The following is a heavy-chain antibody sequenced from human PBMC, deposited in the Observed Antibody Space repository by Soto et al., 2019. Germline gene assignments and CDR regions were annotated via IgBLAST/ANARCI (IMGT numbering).Heavy chain of an antibody. Sequence: PGGSLRLSCAASGFTFSDYWMSWVRQAPGKGLEWVANIKQDGSEKYYVDSVKGRFTISRDNAKNSLYLQMNSLRAEDTSFYYCARGYCSGGTCYRPVSNFDCWGHGTLVTVSS. CDR3: ARGYCSGGTCYRPVSNFDC. J-gene: IGHJ4*01. V-gene: IGHV3-7*01. CDR1: GFTFSDYW. D-gene: IGHD2-15*01. CDR2: IKQDGSEK.